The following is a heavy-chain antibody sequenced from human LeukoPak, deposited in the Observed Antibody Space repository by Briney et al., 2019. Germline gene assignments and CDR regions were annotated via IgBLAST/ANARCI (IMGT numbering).Heavy chain of an antibody. V-gene: IGHV4-59*01. D-gene: IGHD3-10*01. J-gene: IGHJ3*02. CDR3: AREWNYYGSVAFGI. Sequence: SETLSLTCTVSGGSISSYYWSWIRQPPGKGLEWIGYIYYSGSTNYNPSLKSRVTISVDTSKNQFSLKLSSVTAADTAVYYCAREWNYYGSVAFGIWGQGTMVTVSS. CDR1: GGSISSYY. CDR2: IYYSGST.